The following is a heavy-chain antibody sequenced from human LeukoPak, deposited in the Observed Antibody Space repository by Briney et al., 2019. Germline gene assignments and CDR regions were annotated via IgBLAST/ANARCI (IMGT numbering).Heavy chain of an antibody. Sequence: PSETLSLTCTVSGGSISSYYWSWIRQPPGKGLEWMGYIYYSGSTNYNTSLKSRVTISVDTSKNQFSLKLSSVTAADTAVYYCARWDGGSYVSGYFDYRGQGTLVTVSS. CDR1: GGSISSYY. CDR3: ARWDGGSYVSGYFDY. CDR2: IYYSGST. J-gene: IGHJ4*02. V-gene: IGHV4-59*01. D-gene: IGHD1-26*01.